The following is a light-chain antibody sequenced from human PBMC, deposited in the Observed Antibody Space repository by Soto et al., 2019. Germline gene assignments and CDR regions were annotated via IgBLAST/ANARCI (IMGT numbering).Light chain of an antibody. CDR3: QHYNSYSEA. J-gene: IGKJ1*01. CDR1: QSISRY. Sequence: DIQMTQSPSSLSASVGDRITITCRASQSISRYLNWYQHKPGKAPKLLINAASSLERGVPSRFSGGGSGTEFTLTISSLQPDDFATYYCQHYNSYSEAFGQGTKVDI. V-gene: IGKV1-5*01. CDR2: AAS.